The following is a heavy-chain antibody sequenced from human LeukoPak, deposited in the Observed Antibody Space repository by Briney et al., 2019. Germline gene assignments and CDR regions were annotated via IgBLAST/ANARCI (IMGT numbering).Heavy chain of an antibody. Sequence: GRSLRLSCAASGFTFDDYAMHWVRQAPGKGLEWVSGISWNSGSIGYADSVKGRFTISRDNAKNSLYLQMNSLRAEDTALYYCAKGRRQIAVAAIDYWGQGTLVTVSS. CDR3: AKGRRQIAVAAIDY. CDR1: GFTFDDYA. CDR2: ISWNSGSI. V-gene: IGHV3-9*01. D-gene: IGHD6-19*01. J-gene: IGHJ4*02.